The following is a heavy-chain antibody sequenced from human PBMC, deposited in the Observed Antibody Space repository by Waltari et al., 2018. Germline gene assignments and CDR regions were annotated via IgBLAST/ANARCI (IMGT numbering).Heavy chain of an antibody. D-gene: IGHD3-22*01. V-gene: IGHV1-8*02. Sequence: QVQLVQSGAAVKKPAASVKVSCKASGYTFTSYDINWVRQATGQGLEWMGWMNPNSGNTGYAQKFQGRVTMTRNTSISTAYMELSSLRSEDTAVYYCARGGVIWRIYYFDYWGQGTLVTVSS. CDR1: GYTFTSYD. J-gene: IGHJ4*02. CDR2: MNPNSGNT. CDR3: ARGGVIWRIYYFDY.